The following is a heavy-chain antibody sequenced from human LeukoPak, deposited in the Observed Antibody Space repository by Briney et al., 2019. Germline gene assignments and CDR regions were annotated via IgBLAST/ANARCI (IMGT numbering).Heavy chain of an antibody. V-gene: IGHV4-34*01. Sequence: PSETLSLTCAVYGGSFSGYYWSWIRQPPGKGLEWIGEINHSGSTNYNPSLKSRVTISVDTSKNQFSLKLTSVTAADTAVYYCARGAGYGVVGTFFDYWGQGTLVTVSS. J-gene: IGHJ4*02. CDR3: ARGAGYGVVGTFFDY. CDR2: INHSGST. CDR1: GGSFSGYY. D-gene: IGHD3-9*01.